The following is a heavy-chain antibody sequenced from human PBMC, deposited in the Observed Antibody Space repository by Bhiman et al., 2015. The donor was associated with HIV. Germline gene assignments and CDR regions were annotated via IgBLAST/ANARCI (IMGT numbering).Heavy chain of an antibody. V-gene: IGHV3-30*19. J-gene: IGHJ5*02. CDR3: ARGGVEYSSSWYNP. Sequence: QVQLVESGGGVVQPGGSLRLSCAASRFTFSAYDMHWVRQAPGKGLEWVALISYDGTYKYYADSVKGRFTISRDNSKNTLYLHMNSLRPEDTAVYYCARGGVEYSSSWYNPWGQGTLVTVSS. CDR1: RFTFSAYD. CDR2: ISYDGTYK. D-gene: IGHD6-13*01.